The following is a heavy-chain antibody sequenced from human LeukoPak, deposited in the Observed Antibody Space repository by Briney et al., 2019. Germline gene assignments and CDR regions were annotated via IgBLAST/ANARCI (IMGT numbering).Heavy chain of an antibody. D-gene: IGHD1-14*01. CDR3: VRDGEGRTNFDY. CDR2: MHPNSGDT. J-gene: IGHJ4*02. Sequence: ASVKVSCKASGYTFTGYYIHWVRQAPGQGLEWMTWMHPNSGDTNYAQKFQGRVTMTWDTSISTAYMELSRLRSDDTAVYYCVRDGEGRTNFDYWGQGTLVTVSS. CDR1: GYTFTGYY. V-gene: IGHV1-2*02.